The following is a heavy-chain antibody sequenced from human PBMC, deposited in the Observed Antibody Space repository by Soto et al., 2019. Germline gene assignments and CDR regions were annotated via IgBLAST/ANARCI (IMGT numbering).Heavy chain of an antibody. CDR1: GFTFSTYA. CDR3: AKIAGGSYCAY. V-gene: IGHV3-23*01. CDR2: ICGSIGCT. Sequence: EVQLLESGGGLVQPGGSLRLSCAASGFTFSTYAMAWVRQAPGKGLEWVSSICGSIGCTYYADSVKGRFTISRDNSQNTLSRQMSTLRAEDTAVYFWAKIAGGSYCAYWGQGTLVTASA. D-gene: IGHD3-10*01. J-gene: IGHJ4*02.